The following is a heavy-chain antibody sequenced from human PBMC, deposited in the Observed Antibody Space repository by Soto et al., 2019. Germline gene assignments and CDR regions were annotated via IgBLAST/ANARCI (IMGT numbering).Heavy chain of an antibody. CDR2: IYKSATT. CDR3: ARGRYCLTGRCFPNWFDS. V-gene: IGHV4-30-4*01. J-gene: IGHJ5*01. Sequence: SETLSLTCSVSGDSISNLDYFLAWIRQPPGRALEYIGYIYKSATTYYNPSFESRVAISVDTSKSQFSLNVTSVTAADTAVYFCARGRYCLTGRCFPNWFDSWGQGALVTV. CDR1: GDSISNLDYF. D-gene: IGHD7-27*01.